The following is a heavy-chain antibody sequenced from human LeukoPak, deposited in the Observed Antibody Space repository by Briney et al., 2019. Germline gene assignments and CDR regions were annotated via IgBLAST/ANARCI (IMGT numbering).Heavy chain of an antibody. Sequence: GGSLRLSCAASGFTFSSYAMSWVRQAPGKGLEWVSGINWNGGSTGYAGSVKGRFTISRDNAKNSLSLQMNSLRVEDTALYYCARGGISIFGVVIYMDVWGKGTTVTVSS. CDR1: GFTFSSYA. V-gene: IGHV3-20*04. CDR3: ARGGISIFGVVIYMDV. CDR2: INWNGGST. D-gene: IGHD3-3*01. J-gene: IGHJ6*03.